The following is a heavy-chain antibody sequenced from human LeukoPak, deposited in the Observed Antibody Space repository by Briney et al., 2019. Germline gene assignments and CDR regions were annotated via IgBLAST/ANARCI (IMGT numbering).Heavy chain of an antibody. CDR2: MNPNSGNT. D-gene: IGHD2-2*01. Sequence: ASVKVSCKASGYTFTSYGISWVRQATGQGLEWMGWMNPNSGNTGYAQKFQGRVTITRNTSISTAYMELSSLRSEDTAVYYCARARYCSSTSCYYFDYWGQGTLVTVSS. J-gene: IGHJ4*02. V-gene: IGHV1-8*03. CDR1: GYTFTSYG. CDR3: ARARYCSSTSCYYFDY.